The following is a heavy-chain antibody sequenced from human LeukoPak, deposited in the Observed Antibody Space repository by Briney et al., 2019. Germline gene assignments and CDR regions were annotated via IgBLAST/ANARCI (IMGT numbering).Heavy chain of an antibody. J-gene: IGHJ6*02. CDR1: GFTFSSYA. V-gene: IGHV3-23*01. CDR3: ASDSSSWYVPYYYYYYGMDV. CDR2: ISGSDGST. D-gene: IGHD6-13*01. Sequence: PGGSLRLSCAASGFTFSSYAMSWVRQAPGKGLEWVSAISGSDGSTYYADSVKGRFTISRDNSKNTLYLQMNSLRAEDTAVYYCASDSSSWYVPYYYYYYGMDVWGQGTTVTVSS.